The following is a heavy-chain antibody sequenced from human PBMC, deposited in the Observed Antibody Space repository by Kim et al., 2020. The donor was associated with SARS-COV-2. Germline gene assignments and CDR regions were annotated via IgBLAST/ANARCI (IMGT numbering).Heavy chain of an antibody. D-gene: IGHD3-3*01. CDR1: GGSISSYY. Sequence: SETLSLTCTVSGGSISSYYWSWIRQPPGKGLEWIAYIYCSGSTNYNPSLKSRVTISVDTSKNQFSLKLSSVTAADTAVYYCARAPGVTIFGVVSSFDIWGQGTMVTVSS. CDR3: ARAPGVTIFGVVSSFDI. J-gene: IGHJ3*02. CDR2: IYCSGST. V-gene: IGHV4-59*01.